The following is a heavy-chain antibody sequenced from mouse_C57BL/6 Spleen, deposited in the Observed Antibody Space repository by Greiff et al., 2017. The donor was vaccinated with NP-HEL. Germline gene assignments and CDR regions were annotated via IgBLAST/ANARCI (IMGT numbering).Heavy chain of an antibody. CDR2: ISYDGSN. V-gene: IGHV3-6*01. D-gene: IGHD1-1*01. J-gene: IGHJ4*01. Sequence: EVQLVQSGPGLVKPSPSLSLSCSATGFSITSGYFRYLNRQPPRNKLELMGYISYDGSNNYNPYFQNQTSITRDTSKNPSFLQLSSVTTEDTATYYCASGGDYYGSSYAMDYWGQGTSVTVSS. CDR3: ASGGDYYGSSYAMDY. CDR1: GFSITSGYF.